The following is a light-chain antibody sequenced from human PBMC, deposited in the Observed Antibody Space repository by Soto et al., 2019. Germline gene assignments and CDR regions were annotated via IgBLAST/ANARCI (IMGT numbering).Light chain of an antibody. V-gene: IGKV3-20*01. J-gene: IGKJ4*01. CDR1: QSVSSSS. CDR2: GAS. Sequence: EIVLTQSPGTLSLSPGERATLSCRASQSVSSSSLAWYQQRPGQAPRLLIYGASIRATDIPDRFSGSGSGTDFTLTISRLESEDFAVYYCQQYGSSPLTFGGGTKVEIK. CDR3: QQYGSSPLT.